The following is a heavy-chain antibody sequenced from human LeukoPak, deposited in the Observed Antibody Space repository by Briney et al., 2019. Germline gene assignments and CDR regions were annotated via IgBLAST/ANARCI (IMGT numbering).Heavy chain of an antibody. Sequence: HGESLKISCKGSGYSFTSYWICWVRQMPGKGLEWMGIIYPGDSDTRYSPSFQGQVTISADKSISTAYLQWSSLKASDTAMYYCARLVVVAATCWFDPWGQGTLVTVSS. CDR1: GYSFTSYW. CDR2: IYPGDSDT. D-gene: IGHD2-15*01. CDR3: ARLVVVAATCWFDP. V-gene: IGHV5-51*01. J-gene: IGHJ5*02.